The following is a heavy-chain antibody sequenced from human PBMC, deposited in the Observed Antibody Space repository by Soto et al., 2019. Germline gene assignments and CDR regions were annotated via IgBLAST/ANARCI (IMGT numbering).Heavy chain of an antibody. J-gene: IGHJ3*02. CDR1: GGSISSGDYY. V-gene: IGHV4-30-4*01. Sequence: PSETLSLTCTDSGGSISSGDYYWSWIRQPPGKGLEWIGYIYYSGSTYYNPSLKSRVTISVDTSKNQFSLKLSSVTAADTAVYYCARGGRVVVTANRAFDIWGQGTMVTVSS. CDR3: ARGGRVVVTANRAFDI. CDR2: IYYSGST. D-gene: IGHD2-21*02.